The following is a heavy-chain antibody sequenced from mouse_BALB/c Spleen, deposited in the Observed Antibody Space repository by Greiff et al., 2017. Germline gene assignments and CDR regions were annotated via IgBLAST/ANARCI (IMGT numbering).Heavy chain of an antibody. V-gene: IGHV1-80*01. D-gene: IGHD1-1*02. Sequence: VQLQQSGAELVRPGSSVKISCKASGYAFSSYWMNWVKQRPGQGLEWIGQIYPGDGDTNYNGKFKGKATLTADKSSSTAYMQLSSLTSEDSAVYLCARRDGDYAMDYWGQGTSVTVSS. CDR2: IYPGDGDT. CDR3: ARRDGDYAMDY. CDR1: GYAFSSYW. J-gene: IGHJ4*01.